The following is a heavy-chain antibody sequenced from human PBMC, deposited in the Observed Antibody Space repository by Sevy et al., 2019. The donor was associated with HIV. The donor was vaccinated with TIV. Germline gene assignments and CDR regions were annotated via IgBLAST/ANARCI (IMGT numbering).Heavy chain of an antibody. Sequence: SETLSLTCAVYGGSFSGYYWSWIRQPPGKGLEWIGEINHSGSTNYNPSLKSRVTISVDTSKNQFSLKLSSVTAAETAVYYCARGQGEDYYDRCGQKFDFWGQGTLVTVSS. D-gene: IGHD3-22*01. V-gene: IGHV4-34*01. CDR3: ARGQGEDYYDRCGQKFDF. CDR2: INHSGST. CDR1: GGSFSGYY. J-gene: IGHJ4*02.